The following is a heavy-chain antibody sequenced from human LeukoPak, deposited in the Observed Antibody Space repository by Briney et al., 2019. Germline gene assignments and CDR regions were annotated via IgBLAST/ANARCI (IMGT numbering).Heavy chain of an antibody. CDR2: INTSGSS. Sequence: SETLSLTCTVSGETITGYYWSLIRQAAGNGLEWIRRINTSGSSDYNPSLKSRVTMSADKSTSQISLKLTSVTAADTAVYFCARGGGDYVGWFDPWGQGTLITVSS. CDR3: ARGGGDYVGWFDP. D-gene: IGHD4-17*01. J-gene: IGHJ5*02. CDR1: GETITGYY. V-gene: IGHV4-4*07.